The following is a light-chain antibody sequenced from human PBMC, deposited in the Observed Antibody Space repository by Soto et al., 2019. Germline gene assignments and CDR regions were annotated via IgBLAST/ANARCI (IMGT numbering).Light chain of an antibody. CDR2: EVS. CDR3: NSYTNTGARV. Sequence: QSALTQPASVSGSPGQSITISCTGTSSDVGGYNYVSWYQQHPGKAPKLMIYEVSNRPSGVSNRFSGSKSGNTASLTISGLRAEDEADYYCNSYTNTGARVFGGGTKVTVL. J-gene: IGLJ2*01. V-gene: IGLV2-14*01. CDR1: SSDVGGYNY.